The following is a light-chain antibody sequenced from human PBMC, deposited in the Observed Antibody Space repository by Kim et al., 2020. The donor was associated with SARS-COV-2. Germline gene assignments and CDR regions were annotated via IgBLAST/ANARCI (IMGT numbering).Light chain of an antibody. CDR3: QQYDDWPPWT. J-gene: IGKJ1*01. V-gene: IGKV3-15*01. Sequence: SPGERATPSCRASQSGASNVAWYQQKPGQAPRLLIYGASTRATDIPARFSGSGSGTEFTLTISSLQSEDLADYFCQQYDDWPPWTFGQGTKVEIK. CDR1: QSGASN. CDR2: GAS.